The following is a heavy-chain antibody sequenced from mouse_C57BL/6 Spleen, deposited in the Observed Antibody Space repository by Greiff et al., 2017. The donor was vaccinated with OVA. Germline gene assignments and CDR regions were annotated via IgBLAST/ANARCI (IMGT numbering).Heavy chain of an antibody. D-gene: IGHD2-1*01. CDR3: ARDWGYGKNAMDD. V-gene: IGHV3-6*01. Sequence: EVQRVESGPGLVKPSQSLSLTCSVTGYSITSGYYWNWIRQFPGNKLEWMGYISYDGSNNYNPSLKNRISITRDTSKNQFFLKLNSVTTEDTATYYCARDWGYGKNAMDDWGQGTSVTVSS. J-gene: IGHJ4*01. CDR1: GYSITSGYY. CDR2: ISYDGSN.